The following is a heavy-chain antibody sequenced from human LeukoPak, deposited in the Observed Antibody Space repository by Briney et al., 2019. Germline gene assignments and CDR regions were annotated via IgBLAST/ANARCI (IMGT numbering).Heavy chain of an antibody. CDR1: GFTFSTYW. CDR3: ARAEYYYDSSGYYPRYYNYYYMDV. Sequence: PGGSLRLSCAASGFTFSTYWMHWVRQAPGKGLVWVSSINSDGSSTIYADSVRGRFTISRDNAKNTLYLQMNSLRAEDTAVFYCARAEYYYDSSGYYPRYYNYYYMDVWGKGTTVTVSS. D-gene: IGHD3-22*01. J-gene: IGHJ6*03. V-gene: IGHV3-74*01. CDR2: INSDGSST.